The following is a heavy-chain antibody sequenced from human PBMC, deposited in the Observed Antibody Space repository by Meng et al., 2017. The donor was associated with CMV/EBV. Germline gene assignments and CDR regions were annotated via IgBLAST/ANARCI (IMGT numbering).Heavy chain of an antibody. Sequence: GGSLRLSCAASGFTFSSYGMHWVRQAPGKGLEWVAFIRYDGSNKYYADSVKGRFTISRDNSKNTLYLQMNSLRAEDTAVYYCAKTTAVDTRSYYYYGMDVWGQGTTVTVSS. V-gene: IGHV3-30*02. CDR2: IRYDGSNK. CDR1: GFTFSSYG. CDR3: AKTTAVDTRSYYYYGMDV. J-gene: IGHJ6*02. D-gene: IGHD6-13*01.